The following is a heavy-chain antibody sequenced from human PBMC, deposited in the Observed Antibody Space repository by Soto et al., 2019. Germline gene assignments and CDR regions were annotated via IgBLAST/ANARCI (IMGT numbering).Heavy chain of an antibody. Sequence: QVQLVQSGAEVKKPGASVKVSCKASGYTFILYGISWVRQAPGQGLEWMGWISAYNGNTDYAQKFQGRVTMSTDTSTSTVYMELRSLRSDDTAVYYCARVDYYDSGGYYNYWGQGTQVTVSS. V-gene: IGHV1-18*04. J-gene: IGHJ4*02. D-gene: IGHD3-22*01. CDR1: GYTFILYG. CDR3: ARVDYYDSGGYYNY. CDR2: ISAYNGNT.